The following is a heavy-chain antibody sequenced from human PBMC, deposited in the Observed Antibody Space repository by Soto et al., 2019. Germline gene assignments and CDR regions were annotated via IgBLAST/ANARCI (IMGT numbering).Heavy chain of an antibody. CDR2: FYHSGST. CDR1: GGSISSGGYS. Sequence: SETLSLTCAVSGGSISSGGYSWSWIRQPPGKGLEWIGYFYHSGSTYYNPSLKSRVTISVDRSKNQFSLKLSSVTAADTAVYYCARAGDSSGPVALGYWGQGTLVTSPQ. J-gene: IGHJ4*02. CDR3: ARAGDSSGPVALGY. D-gene: IGHD6-19*01. V-gene: IGHV4-30-2*01.